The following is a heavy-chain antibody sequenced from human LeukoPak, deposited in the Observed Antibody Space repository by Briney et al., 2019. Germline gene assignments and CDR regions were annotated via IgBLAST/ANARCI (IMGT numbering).Heavy chain of an antibody. D-gene: IGHD2-8*01. CDR2: TSSDLNVK. CDR3: GKALANSNGVGDY. J-gene: IGHJ4*02. CDR1: GFTFRNYV. V-gene: IGHV3-30-3*01. Sequence: GGSLRLSCAASGFTFRNYVIHWVRQAPGKGLEWVAVTSSDLNVKLYADSVKGRFTISRDNPKSTVYLQMNSLRAEDTAIYYCGKALANSNGVGDYWGQGTQVTVSS.